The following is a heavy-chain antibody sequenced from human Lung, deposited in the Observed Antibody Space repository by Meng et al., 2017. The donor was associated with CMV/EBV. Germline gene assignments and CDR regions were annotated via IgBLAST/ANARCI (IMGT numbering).Heavy chain of an antibody. CDR3: ARDFKVGRP. V-gene: IGHV3-21*04. Sequence: GESLKISCAASGFTFSLFIMNWVRQAPGKGLEWVSSISPSGEFTYYGDSVKGRFTVSRDNTKNLLYLEMNSLTADDTAVYFCARDFKVGRPWGQGTLVTVSS. CDR1: GFTFSLFI. J-gene: IGHJ5*02. CDR2: ISPSGEFT. D-gene: IGHD1-26*01.